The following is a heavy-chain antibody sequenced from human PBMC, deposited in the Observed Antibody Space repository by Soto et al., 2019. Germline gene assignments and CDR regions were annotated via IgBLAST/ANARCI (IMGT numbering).Heavy chain of an antibody. CDR1: GGSISSGGYY. J-gene: IGHJ4*02. Sequence: PSETLSLTCTVSGGSISSGGYYWSWIRQHPGKGLEWIGYIYYSGSTYYNPSLKSRVTISVDTSKNQFSLKLSSVTAADTAVYYCARGWDCSSTSCYRDYFDYWGQGTLVTVYS. CDR3: ARGWDCSSTSCYRDYFDY. V-gene: IGHV4-31*03. CDR2: IYYSGST. D-gene: IGHD2-2*02.